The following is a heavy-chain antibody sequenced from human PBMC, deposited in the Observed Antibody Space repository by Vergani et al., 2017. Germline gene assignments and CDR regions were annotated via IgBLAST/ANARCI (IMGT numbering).Heavy chain of an antibody. CDR2: IYYSGST. J-gene: IGHJ4*02. Sequence: QVQLQESGPGLVKPSETLSLTCTVSGDSISSTNYYWAWIRQPPGKGMEWIGNIYYSGSTLYNPSLKSRVTMSVDTSKKQLSLKLRSVTAADTAVFYCARETGRYGGYLDYWGQGTLVTVSS. D-gene: IGHD4/OR15-4a*01. CDR3: ARETGRYGGYLDY. CDR1: GDSISSTNYY. V-gene: IGHV4-39*02.